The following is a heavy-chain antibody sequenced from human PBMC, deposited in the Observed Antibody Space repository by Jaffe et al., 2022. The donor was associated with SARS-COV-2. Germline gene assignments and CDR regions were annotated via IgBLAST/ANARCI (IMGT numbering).Heavy chain of an antibody. CDR1: GFTFSSYS. J-gene: IGHJ4*02. CDR3: ASASGTEGVDY. CDR2: ISSSSSYI. D-gene: IGHD6-13*01. Sequence: EVQLVESGGGLVKPGGSLRLSCAASGFTFSSYSMNWVRQAPGKGLEWVSSISSSSSYIYYADSVKGRFTISRDNAKNSLYLQMNSLRAEDTAVYYCASASGTEGVDYWGQGTLVTVSS. V-gene: IGHV3-21*01.